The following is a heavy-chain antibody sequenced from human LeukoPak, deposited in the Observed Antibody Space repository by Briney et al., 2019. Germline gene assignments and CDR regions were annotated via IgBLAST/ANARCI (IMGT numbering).Heavy chain of an antibody. D-gene: IGHD3-16*01. CDR2: ISSSSSYI. CDR1: GFTFSSYS. Sequence: KSGGSLRLSCAASGFTFSSYSMTWVRQAPGKGLEWVSSISSSSSYIYYADSVKGRFTISRDNAKNSLYLQMNSLRAEDTAVYYCARGGTPRLIKTRFDYWGQGTLVTVSS. CDR3: ARGGTPRLIKTRFDY. J-gene: IGHJ4*02. V-gene: IGHV3-21*01.